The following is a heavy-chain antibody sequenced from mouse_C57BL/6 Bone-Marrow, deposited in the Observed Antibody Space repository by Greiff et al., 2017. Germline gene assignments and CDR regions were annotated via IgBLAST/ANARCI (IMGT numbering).Heavy chain of an antibody. CDR1: GYTCTSYW. CDR2: IYPGSGST. D-gene: IGHD2-3*01. V-gene: IGHV1-55*01. J-gene: IGHJ1*03. CDR3: AREIYDGHHVDWYFDV. Sequence: VQLQQPRAELVKPGASVKMWCKASGYTCTSYWITWVKQRPGQGLEWIGDIYPGSGSTNYNEKFKSKATLTVDTSSSTAYMQLSSLTSEDSAVYYCAREIYDGHHVDWYFDVWGTGATVTVSS.